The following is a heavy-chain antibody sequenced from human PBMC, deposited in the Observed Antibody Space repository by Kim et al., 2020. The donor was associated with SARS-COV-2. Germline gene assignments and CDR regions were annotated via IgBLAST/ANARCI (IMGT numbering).Heavy chain of an antibody. CDR1: GYTFTSYG. Sequence: ASVKVSCKASGYTFTSYGISWVRQAPGQGLEWMGWISAYNGNTNYAQKLQGRVTMTTDTSTSTAYMELRSLRSDDTAVYYCARSGAYSSGWYEEYYFDYWGQGTLVTVSS. V-gene: IGHV1-18*04. D-gene: IGHD6-19*01. CDR3: ARSGAYSSGWYEEYYFDY. CDR2: ISAYNGNT. J-gene: IGHJ4*02.